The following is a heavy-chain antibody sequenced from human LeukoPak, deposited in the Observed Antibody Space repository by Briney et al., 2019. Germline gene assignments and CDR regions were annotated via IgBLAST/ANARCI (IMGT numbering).Heavy chain of an antibody. V-gene: IGHV1-24*01. CDR1: GYTFTSYY. D-gene: IGHD1-26*01. CDR2: FDPEDGET. J-gene: IGHJ5*02. Sequence: ASVKVSCKASGYTFTSYYMHWVRQAPGQGLEWMGGFDPEDGETIYAQKFQGRVTMTEDTSTDTAYMELSSLRSEDTAVYYCATIVGATDNWFDPWGQGTLVTVSS. CDR3: ATIVGATDNWFDP.